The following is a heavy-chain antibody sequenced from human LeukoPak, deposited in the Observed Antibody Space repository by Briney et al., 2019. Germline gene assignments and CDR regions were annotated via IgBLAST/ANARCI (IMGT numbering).Heavy chain of an antibody. J-gene: IGHJ4*02. CDR2: IQAKAYGGAT. D-gene: IGHD2-2*01. CDR3: TRAPHPRCSSSGCYLDY. V-gene: IGHV3-49*04. CDR1: GFTFGDYA. Sequence: GGSLRLSCSTSGFTFGDYAMSWVRQAPGKGLEWVGVIQAKAYGGATKYAASVNGRFSISRDDSQSIANLQMNDLKTEDTAVYYCTRAPHPRCSSSGCYLDYWGQGTLVTVSS.